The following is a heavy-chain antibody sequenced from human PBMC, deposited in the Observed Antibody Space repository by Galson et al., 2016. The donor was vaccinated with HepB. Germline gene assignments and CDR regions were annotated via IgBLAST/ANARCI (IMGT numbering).Heavy chain of an antibody. CDR1: GFTFTNSG. Sequence: SLRLSRAASGFTFTNSGLNWVRQAPGKGLEWISYISSAVRPLYYADSVMGRFTISRDNAKNSVYLQMNSLRDEDTAVYYCARELVRSAFDLWGQGTMVTVSS. V-gene: IGHV3-48*02. J-gene: IGHJ3*01. CDR3: ARELVRSAFDL. CDR2: ISSAVRPL. D-gene: IGHD4/OR15-4a*01.